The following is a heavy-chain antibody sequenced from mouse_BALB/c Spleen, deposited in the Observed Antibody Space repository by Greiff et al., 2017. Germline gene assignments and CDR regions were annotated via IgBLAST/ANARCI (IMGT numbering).Heavy chain of an antibody. Sequence: QVTLKESGPGILQPSQTLSLTCSFSGFSLSTSGMGVSWIRQPSGKGLEWLAHIYWDDDKRYNPSLKSRLTISKDTSRNQVFLKITSVDTADTATYYCARRAETTATSYYAMDYWGQGTSVTVSS. D-gene: IGHD1-2*01. CDR1: GFSLSTSGMG. J-gene: IGHJ4*01. CDR2: IYWDDDK. CDR3: ARRAETTATSYYAMDY. V-gene: IGHV8-12*01.